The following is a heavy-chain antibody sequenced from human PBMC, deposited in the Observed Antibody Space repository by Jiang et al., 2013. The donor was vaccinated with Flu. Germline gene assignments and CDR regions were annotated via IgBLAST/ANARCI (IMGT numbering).Heavy chain of an antibody. CDR3: ARGLWGSSRTEGWYFDL. J-gene: IGHJ2*01. V-gene: IGHV3-30*04. CDR1: GFTFSSYA. Sequence: ASGFTFSSYAMHWVRQAPGKGLEWVAVISYDGSNKYYADSVKGRFTISRDNSKNTLYLQMNSLRAEDTAVYYCARGLWGSSRTEGWYFDLWGRGTLVTVSS. D-gene: IGHD6-13*01. CDR2: ISYDGSNK.